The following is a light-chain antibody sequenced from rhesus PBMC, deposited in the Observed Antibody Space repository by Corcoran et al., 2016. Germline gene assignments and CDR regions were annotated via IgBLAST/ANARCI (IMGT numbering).Light chain of an antibody. CDR2: YSS. CDR3: QHYDNWIFN. V-gene: IGKV3-35*01. Sequence: EIVMTQSPATLSLSPGERAILSCRASQSVSSNLAWYPQKSGKPPRLLIYYSSNRATGIPDRFRVSGSGTAFTPTISTLEPEDVGVYYCQHYDNWIFNFGPGTKLDIK. CDR1: QSVSSN. J-gene: IGKJ3*01.